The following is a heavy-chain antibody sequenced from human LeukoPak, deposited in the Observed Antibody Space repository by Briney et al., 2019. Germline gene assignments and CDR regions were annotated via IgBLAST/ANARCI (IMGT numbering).Heavy chain of an antibody. CDR2: ISAYNGNT. D-gene: IGHD3-9*01. Sequence: GASVKVSCKASGYTFTGYGISWVRQAPGQGLEWMGWISAYNGNTNYAQKLQGRVTMTTDTSTSTAYMELRSLRSDDTAVYYCARATAYYDILTGYPYYFDYWGQGTLVTVSS. CDR1: GYTFTGYG. J-gene: IGHJ4*02. V-gene: IGHV1-18*01. CDR3: ARATAYYDILTGYPYYFDY.